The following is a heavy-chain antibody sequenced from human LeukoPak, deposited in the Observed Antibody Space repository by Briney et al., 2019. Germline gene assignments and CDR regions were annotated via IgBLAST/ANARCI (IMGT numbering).Heavy chain of an antibody. Sequence: GRSLRLSCAASGFTFSSYGMHWVRQAPGKGVEGVAVISYDGNNKYYADSVKGRFTISRDNSKNTPYLQMNSLRAEDTAVYYCAKDLIAVAGEGYYYGMDVWGQGTTITVSS. CDR3: AKDLIAVAGEGYYYGMDV. CDR1: GFTFSSYG. CDR2: ISYDGNNK. D-gene: IGHD6-19*01. V-gene: IGHV3-30*18. J-gene: IGHJ6*02.